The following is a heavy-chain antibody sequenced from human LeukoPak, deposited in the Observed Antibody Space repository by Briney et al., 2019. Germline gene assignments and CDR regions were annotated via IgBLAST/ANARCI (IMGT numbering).Heavy chain of an antibody. V-gene: IGHV3-21*01. CDR2: ISSSSSYI. J-gene: IGHJ6*02. CDR3: ARGPYGDYYYGMDV. D-gene: IGHD4-17*01. CDR1: GFTFGKYW. Sequence: GGSLRLSCVASGFTFGKYWMSWVRQAPGKGLEWVSSISSSSSYIYYADSVKGRFTISRDNAKNSLYLQMNSLRAEDTAVYYCARGPYGDYYYGMDVWGQGTTVTVSS.